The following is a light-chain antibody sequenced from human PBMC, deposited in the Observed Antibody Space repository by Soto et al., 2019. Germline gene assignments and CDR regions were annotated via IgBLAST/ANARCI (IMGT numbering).Light chain of an antibody. J-gene: IGLJ3*02. CDR2: GNS. CDR1: SSNIGAGYG. Sequence: PSVSGAPGQRVTISCTGSSSNIGAGYGVHWYQQLPGTAPKLLIYGNSNRPSGVPDRFSGSKSGTSASLAITGLQAEDEADYYCQSYDSSLSGWVFGGGTKLTVL. CDR3: QSYDSSLSGWV. V-gene: IGLV1-40*01.